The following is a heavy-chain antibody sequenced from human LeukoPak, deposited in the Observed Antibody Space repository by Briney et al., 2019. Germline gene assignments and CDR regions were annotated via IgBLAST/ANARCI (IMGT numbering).Heavy chain of an antibody. CDR2: INPNSGGT. CDR1: GYTFTGYY. CDR3: ARDRTDLRWFDP. Sequence: SVKPSCKASGYTFTGYYMHWMRQAPGQGLEWMGWINPNSGGTIYAQKFQGRVTMTRDTSISTAYMELSSLRSDDTAIYYRARDRTDLRWFDPWGQGTLVTVSS. V-gene: IGHV1-2*02. J-gene: IGHJ5*02. D-gene: IGHD4-17*01.